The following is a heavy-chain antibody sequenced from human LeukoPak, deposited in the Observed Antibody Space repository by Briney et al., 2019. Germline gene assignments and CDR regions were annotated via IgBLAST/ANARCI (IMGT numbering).Heavy chain of an antibody. CDR3: ASSRLPYYFDY. Sequence: SQTLSLTCTVSGGSISSSGYYWGWIRQPPGKGLELVGNIYYSGRTYYNPSLKSRVTISVDTSKNQFSLDLRSVTAADTAVYYCASSRLPYYFDYWGQGTLVTVSS. CDR2: IYYSGRT. J-gene: IGHJ4*02. CDR1: GGSISSSGYY. V-gene: IGHV4-39*07. D-gene: IGHD6-25*01.